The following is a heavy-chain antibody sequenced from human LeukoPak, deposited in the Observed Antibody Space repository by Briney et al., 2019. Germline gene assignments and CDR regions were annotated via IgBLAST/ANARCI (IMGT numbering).Heavy chain of an antibody. CDR2: INHSGST. CDR3: ASANLYDFWSGYYCGMDV. Sequence: SETLSLTCAVYGGSFSGYYWSWIRQPPGKGLEWIGEINHSGSTNYNPSLKSRVTISVDTSKNQFSLKLSSVTAADTAVYYCASANLYDFWSGYYCGMDVWGQGTTVTVSS. V-gene: IGHV4-34*01. D-gene: IGHD3-3*01. CDR1: GGSFSGYY. J-gene: IGHJ6*02.